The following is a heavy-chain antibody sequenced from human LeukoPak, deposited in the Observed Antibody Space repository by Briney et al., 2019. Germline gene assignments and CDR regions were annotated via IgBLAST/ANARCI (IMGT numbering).Heavy chain of an antibody. CDR3: ARKEEDIAAPDYYYYGMDV. J-gene: IGHJ6*02. Sequence: ASVKVSCKTSGGTFSRFAISWVRQAPGQGLEWMGGIIPIFGTANYAQKFQGRVTITADESTSTAYMELSSLRSEDTAVYYCARKEEDIAAPDYYYYGMDVWGQGTTVTVSS. D-gene: IGHD6-13*01. V-gene: IGHV1-69*13. CDR2: IIPIFGTA. CDR1: GGTFSRFA.